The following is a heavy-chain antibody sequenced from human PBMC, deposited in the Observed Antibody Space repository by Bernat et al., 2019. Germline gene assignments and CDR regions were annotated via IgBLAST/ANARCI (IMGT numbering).Heavy chain of an antibody. CDR1: GDSIFSDSAA. V-gene: IGHV6-1*01. CDR3: ARDSERIIGFDY. Sequence: QVQLQQSGPGLVKPSQTLSLTCAISGDSIFSDSAAWNWIRQSPSRGLEWLGRTYYRSKSKWHNDYSIFVKSRITINPDTSKNQFSLQLNSVTPEDTAVYYCARDSERIIGFDYWGQGTLVTVSS. D-gene: IGHD1-26*01. CDR2: TYYRSKSKWHN. J-gene: IGHJ4*02.